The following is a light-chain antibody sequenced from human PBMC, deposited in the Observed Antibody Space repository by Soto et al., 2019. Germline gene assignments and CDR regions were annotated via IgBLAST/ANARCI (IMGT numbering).Light chain of an antibody. CDR3: QQYASSPYT. V-gene: IGKV3-20*01. CDR1: QSVSGN. J-gene: IGKJ2*01. Sequence: EIVMTQSPATLSVSPGERATLSCRASQSVSGNLAWYQQKPGQAPRLLIYGASRRATGIPDRFSGRESGTDFTLTITTLEPGDSAVYFCQQYASSPYTFGQGTKVDIK. CDR2: GAS.